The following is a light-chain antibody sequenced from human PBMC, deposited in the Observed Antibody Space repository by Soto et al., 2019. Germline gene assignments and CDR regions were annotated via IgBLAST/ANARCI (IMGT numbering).Light chain of an antibody. Sequence: DIQMTQSPSSVSASVGDRVTITCRASQGIDSRLAWYQQKPGKPPRILIYSASTLQDGVPSRFSGSGSGTDFTLTITGLQPEDFATYFCQRTNSFPPYTFGQGTKLEIK. J-gene: IGKJ2*01. V-gene: IGKV1-12*01. CDR2: SAS. CDR1: QGIDSR. CDR3: QRTNSFPPYT.